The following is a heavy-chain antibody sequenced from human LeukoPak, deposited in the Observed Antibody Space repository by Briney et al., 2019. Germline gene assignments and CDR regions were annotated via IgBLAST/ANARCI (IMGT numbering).Heavy chain of an antibody. CDR3: ARDSESGLLRSDY. D-gene: IGHD4-17*01. J-gene: IGHJ4*02. CDR1: GFTFSRYW. CDR2: IKQDGTEK. V-gene: IGHV3-7*05. Sequence: GGSLRLSCAASGFTFSRYWMTWVRQAPGKGLEWVANIKQDGTEKYYVDSVKGRFTISRDNAKNSLYLQMNSLRAEDTAVYYCARDSESGLLRSDYWGQGTLVTVSS.